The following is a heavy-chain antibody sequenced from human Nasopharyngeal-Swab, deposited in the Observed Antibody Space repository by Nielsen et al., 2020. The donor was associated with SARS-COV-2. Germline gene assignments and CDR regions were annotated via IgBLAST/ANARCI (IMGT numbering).Heavy chain of an antibody. CDR3: ARARVRGVILPGFDY. J-gene: IGHJ4*02. Sequence: SETLSLTCAVYGGSFSDYYWSWIRQPPGKGLEWIGYIYYSGSTYYNPSLKSRVTISVDTSKNQFSLKLSSVTAADTAVYYCARARVRGVILPGFDYWGQGTLVTVSS. CDR1: GGSFSDYY. D-gene: IGHD3-10*01. V-gene: IGHV4-30-4*01. CDR2: IYYSGST.